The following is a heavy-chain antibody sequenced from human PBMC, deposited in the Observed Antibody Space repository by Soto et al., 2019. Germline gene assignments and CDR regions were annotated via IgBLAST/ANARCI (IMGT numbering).Heavy chain of an antibody. CDR3: AKDRVIQLLPIWPDP. CDR1: GFSFSNYG. Sequence: GGSLRLSCVASGFSFSNYGMHWVRQAPGKGLEWVAFVSSDGNNKYYAESVKGRFTISRDNAKNTLYLQVDRLTVDDTAVYYCAKDRVIQLLPIWPDPWGQGTLVTVSS. V-gene: IGHV3-30*18. J-gene: IGHJ5*02. D-gene: IGHD2-2*01. CDR2: VSSDGNNK.